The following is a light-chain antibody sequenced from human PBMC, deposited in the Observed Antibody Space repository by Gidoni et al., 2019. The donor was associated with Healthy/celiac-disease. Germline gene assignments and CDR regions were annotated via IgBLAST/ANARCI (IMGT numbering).Light chain of an antibody. CDR2: EVS. CDR3: SSYTSSSTPHVV. Sequence: QSALTQPASVSGSPGLSSTIACTGTSRDVGGDSYVSWYQQHPDKAPKLMIYEVSNRPSGVYNRFSGSESGNTASLTISGLQAEDGADYYCSSYTSSSTPHVVFGGGTKLTVL. V-gene: IGLV2-14*01. CDR1: SRDVGGDSY. J-gene: IGLJ2*01.